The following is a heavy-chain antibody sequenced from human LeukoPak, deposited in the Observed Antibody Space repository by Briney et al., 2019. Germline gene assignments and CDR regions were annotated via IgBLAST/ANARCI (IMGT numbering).Heavy chain of an antibody. J-gene: IGHJ4*02. CDR2: INPNSGGT. V-gene: IGHV1-2*02. CDR3: ARVGGPGYSSGWYGY. D-gene: IGHD6-19*01. CDR1: GYTFTGYY. Sequence: ASVKVSCKASGYTFTGYYMHWVRQAPGQGLEWMGWINPNSGGTNYAQKFQGRVTMTRDTSISTAYMELSRLRSDDTAVYYGARVGGPGYSSGWYGYWGQGTLVTVSS.